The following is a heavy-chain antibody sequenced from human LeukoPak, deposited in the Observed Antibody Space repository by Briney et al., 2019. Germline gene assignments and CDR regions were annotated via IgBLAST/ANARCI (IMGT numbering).Heavy chain of an antibody. CDR3: ASEGDGNNLYSYLDP. CDR1: GYTLTGYF. CDR2: INPNSGGT. V-gene: IGHV1-2*02. J-gene: IGHJ5*02. Sequence: ASVKVSCKTSGYTLTGYFIHWVRQAPGQGLEWMGWINPNSGGTNYAQKFQGRLTMTWDTSISTGYMDLTWLKSDDTAVYYCASEGDGNNLYSYLDPWGQGTLVTVSS. D-gene: IGHD5-24*01.